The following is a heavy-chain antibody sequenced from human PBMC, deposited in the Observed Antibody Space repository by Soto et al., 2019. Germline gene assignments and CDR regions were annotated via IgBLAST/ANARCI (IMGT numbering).Heavy chain of an antibody. Sequence: RFFGAGSRFSLSCYSISRVPPSPGKGLEWVSSISSTSNNMYYADSVKGRFTMSRDNAKNSLYLQMNSLRVDDTAVYYCARDLASATGTFDYWGQGTLVTVSS. CDR2: ISSTSNNM. J-gene: IGHJ4*02. V-gene: IGHV3-21*01. CDR3: ARDLASATGTFDY. D-gene: IGHD1-1*01. CDR1: RFSLSCYS.